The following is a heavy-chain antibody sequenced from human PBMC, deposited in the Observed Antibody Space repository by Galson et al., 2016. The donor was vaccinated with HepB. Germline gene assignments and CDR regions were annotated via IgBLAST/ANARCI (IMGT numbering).Heavy chain of an antibody. CDR3: ASGRFREKPYFES. Sequence: SVKVSCKASGYTFTRYYMHWVRQAPGQGLEWMGIINPNGGSTSYSQKFQGRVTMTRDTSTSTVYMELSSLRSEDTAFYFCASGRFREKPYFESWGQGTLVTVSS. V-gene: IGHV1-46*01. J-gene: IGHJ4*02. CDR2: INPNGGST. D-gene: IGHD3-10*01. CDR1: GYTFTRYY.